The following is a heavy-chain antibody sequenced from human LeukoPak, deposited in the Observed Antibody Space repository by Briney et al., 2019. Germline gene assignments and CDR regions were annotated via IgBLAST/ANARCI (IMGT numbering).Heavy chain of an antibody. CDR3: ASQEADGTPLASGTAHDAFDI. CDR2: IKQDGSEK. V-gene: IGHV3-7*01. CDR1: GFTFSSYW. D-gene: IGHD1/OR15-1a*01. J-gene: IGHJ3*02. Sequence: SGGSLRLSCAASGFTFSSYWMSWVRQAPGKGLEWVANIKQDGSEKYYVDSVKGRFTISRDNAKNSLYLQMNSLRAEDTAVYYCASQEADGTPLASGTAHDAFDIWGQGTMVTVSS.